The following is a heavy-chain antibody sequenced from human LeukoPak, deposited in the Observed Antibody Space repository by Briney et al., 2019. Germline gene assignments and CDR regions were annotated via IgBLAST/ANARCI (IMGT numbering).Heavy chain of an antibody. CDR1: GFTFSSSG. CDR2: IWYDGGDK. D-gene: IGHD6-19*01. V-gene: IGHV3-33*01. J-gene: IGHJ4*02. CDR3: ARQRGSGCLDY. Sequence: HPGGSLRLSCAASGFTFSSSGIHWVRQAPGKGLEWVAVIWYDGGDKYYADSVKGRFTISRDNSKNTLYLQMNSLRAEDTAVYYCARQRGSGCLDYWGQGTLVTVSS.